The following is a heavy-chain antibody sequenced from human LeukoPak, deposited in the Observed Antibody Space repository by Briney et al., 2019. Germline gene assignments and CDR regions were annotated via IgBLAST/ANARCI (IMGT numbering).Heavy chain of an antibody. J-gene: IGHJ4*02. Sequence: ASVKVSCKASGYTFTSYYMHWVRQAPGQGLEWMGIINPSGGSTSYAQKFQGRVTMTRDTSTSTVYMELSSLRSEDTAVYYCARDHGSYGALQYFDYWGQGTLVTVSS. D-gene: IGHD5-18*01. CDR2: INPSGGST. CDR3: ARDHGSYGALQYFDY. CDR1: GYTFTSYY. V-gene: IGHV1-46*01.